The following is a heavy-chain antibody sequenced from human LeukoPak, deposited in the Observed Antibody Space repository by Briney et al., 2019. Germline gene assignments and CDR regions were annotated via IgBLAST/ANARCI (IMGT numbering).Heavy chain of an antibody. Sequence: GESLKISCAASGFTVSSNYMTWVRQAPGKGLEWVSVILGDGGTYYADSVKGRFTISRDNSKNTLYLQMNSLRAEDTAVYYCVRGLVLTYYYFESWGQGTLVTVSS. D-gene: IGHD2-8*02. CDR2: ILGDGGT. CDR3: VRGLVLTYYYFES. J-gene: IGHJ4*02. V-gene: IGHV3-66*01. CDR1: GFTVSSNY.